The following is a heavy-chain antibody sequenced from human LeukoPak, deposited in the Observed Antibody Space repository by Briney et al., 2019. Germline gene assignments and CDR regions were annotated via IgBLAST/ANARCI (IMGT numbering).Heavy chain of an antibody. CDR2: IKQDGSEK. Sequence: GGSLRLSCAASGFTFSSYWMSWVRQAPGKGLEWVANIKQDGSEKYYVDSVKGRFTISRDNAKNSLYLQMNSLRAEDTAVYYCARVSRDESGWFDPWGQGTLVTVSS. D-gene: IGHD6-25*01. V-gene: IGHV3-7*01. J-gene: IGHJ5*02. CDR1: GFTFSSYW. CDR3: ARVSRDESGWFDP.